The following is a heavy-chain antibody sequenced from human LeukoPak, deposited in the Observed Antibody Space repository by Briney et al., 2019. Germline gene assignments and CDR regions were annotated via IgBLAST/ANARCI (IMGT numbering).Heavy chain of an antibody. D-gene: IGHD3-22*01. Sequence: PGGSLRLSCAASGFTFSSYAMSWVRQAPGKGLEWVSFISPSADRTSNADSVEGRFTISKDNPRNTLYLQMNSLRDEDTAVYYCAIMHGYYDGSGYWVQWGQGTLVTVSS. CDR1: GFTFSSYA. CDR2: ISPSADRT. V-gene: IGHV3-23*01. CDR3: AIMHGYYDGSGYWVQ. J-gene: IGHJ4*02.